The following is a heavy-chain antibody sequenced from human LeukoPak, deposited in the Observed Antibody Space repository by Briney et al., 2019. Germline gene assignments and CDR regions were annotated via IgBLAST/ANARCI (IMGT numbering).Heavy chain of an antibody. D-gene: IGHD2-2*01. CDR2: ISGSGGST. CDR1: GFTFSSYA. CDR3: AKEDIVVVPAAMFIHYYMDV. Sequence: GESLKISCAASGFTFSSYAMSWVRQAPGKGLEWVSAISGSGGSTYYADSVKGRFTISRDNSKNTLYLQMNSLRAEDTAVYYCAKEDIVVVPAAMFIHYYMDVWGKGTTVTVSS. J-gene: IGHJ6*03. V-gene: IGHV3-23*01.